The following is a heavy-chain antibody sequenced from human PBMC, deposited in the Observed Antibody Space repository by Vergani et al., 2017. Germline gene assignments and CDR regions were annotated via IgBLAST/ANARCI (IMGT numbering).Heavy chain of an antibody. Sequence: QVQLVESGGGVVQPGRSLRLSCAASGFTFSSYAMHWVRQAPGKGLEWVAVISYDGSNKYYADSVKGRFTISRDNSKNTLYLQMNSLRAEDTAVYYCARDPGGYCSSTSCYGEGFDYWGQGTLVTVSS. CDR3: ARDPGGYCSSTSCYGEGFDY. CDR2: ISYDGSNK. J-gene: IGHJ4*02. CDR1: GFTFSSYA. D-gene: IGHD2-2*01. V-gene: IGHV3-30*14.